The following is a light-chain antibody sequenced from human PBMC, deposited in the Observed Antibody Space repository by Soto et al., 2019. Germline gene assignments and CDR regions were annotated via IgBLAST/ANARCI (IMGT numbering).Light chain of an antibody. CDR2: DVN. CDR3: TSWTTSTTMI. Sequence: QSALTQPASVSGSPGQSITISCTGTSSDIGAYNFVSWYQQHPGKAPKLMLYDVNIRPSGVSNRFSGSKSGNTASLTISGLQAEDEAVYYCTSWTTSTTMIFGGGTKLTVL. CDR1: SSDIGAYNF. V-gene: IGLV2-14*03. J-gene: IGLJ2*01.